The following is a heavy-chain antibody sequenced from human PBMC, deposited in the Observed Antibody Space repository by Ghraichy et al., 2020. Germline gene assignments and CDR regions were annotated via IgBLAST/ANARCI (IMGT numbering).Heavy chain of an antibody. CDR1: GYTFTSYY. V-gene: IGHV1-46*01. J-gene: IGHJ3*02. CDR2: INPSGGST. CDR3: ARDRPSTLKVATTNIAVARDAFDI. Sequence: ASVKVSCKASGYTFTSYYMHWVRQAPGQGLEWMGIINPSGGSTSYAQKFQGRVTMTRDTSTSTVYMELSSLRSEDTAVYYCARDRPSTLKVATTNIAVARDAFDIWGQGTMVTVSS. D-gene: IGHD6-19*01.